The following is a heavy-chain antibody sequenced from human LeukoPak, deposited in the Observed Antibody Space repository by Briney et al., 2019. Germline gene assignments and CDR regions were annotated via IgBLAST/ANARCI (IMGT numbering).Heavy chain of an antibody. J-gene: IGHJ6*03. V-gene: IGHV4-4*07. Sequence: SETLSLTCTVSGASISSYYWSWLRQPAGKGLEWIGHIYTSGNTNYSPSLKSRVTMSIDTSKNQFSLKLSSVTAADTAVYYCARLKGGGSTYFYYYYMDVWGKGTTVTVSS. CDR1: GASISSYY. CDR3: ARLKGGGSTYFYYYYMDV. D-gene: IGHD2-15*01. CDR2: IYTSGNT.